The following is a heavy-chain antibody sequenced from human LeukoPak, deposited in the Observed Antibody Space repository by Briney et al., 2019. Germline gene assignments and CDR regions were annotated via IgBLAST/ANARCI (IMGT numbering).Heavy chain of an antibody. CDR1: GFTFSTYD. CDR2: IGSSGST. CDR3: ANPFYGSGPRGY. Sequence: LPGGSLRLSCAASGFTFSTYDMTWVRQAPGKGLEWVSAIGSSGSTYYADSVKGRFTISRDNSKNTLYLQMNSQRAEDTAIYYCANPFYGSGPRGYWGQGTLVTVSS. V-gene: IGHV3-23*01. J-gene: IGHJ4*02. D-gene: IGHD3-10*01.